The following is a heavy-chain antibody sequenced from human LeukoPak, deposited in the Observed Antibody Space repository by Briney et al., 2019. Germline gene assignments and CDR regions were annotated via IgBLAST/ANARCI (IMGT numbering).Heavy chain of an antibody. D-gene: IGHD3-22*01. V-gene: IGHV3-53*04. CDR3: ARALYDSSGYYIYS. CDR2: IYSDDTT. Sequence: GGSLRPSCGASGFSFSNAWMTWVRQAPGKGLEWVSVIYSDDTTYHADSVKGRFTISRHNSKNTLYLQMNSLRAEDTAVYYCARALYDSSGYYIYSWGQGTLVTVSS. J-gene: IGHJ4*02. CDR1: GFSFSNAW.